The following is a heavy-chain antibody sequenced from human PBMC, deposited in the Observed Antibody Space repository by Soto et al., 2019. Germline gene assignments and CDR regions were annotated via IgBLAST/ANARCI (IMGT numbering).Heavy chain of an antibody. D-gene: IGHD2-21*01. CDR1: GFSLSTSGVG. CDR3: ARWGQHMPPYYFDY. CDR2: IYWHGDK. V-gene: IGHV2-5*01. Sequence: SGPTLVNPTETLTLTCTFSGFSLSTSGVGVGWIRQPPGKALEWLALIYWHGDKRYSPSLKSRLTITKDTSKNQVVITMTNMDPVDTATYFCARWGQHMPPYYFDYWGQGTLVTDSS. J-gene: IGHJ4*02.